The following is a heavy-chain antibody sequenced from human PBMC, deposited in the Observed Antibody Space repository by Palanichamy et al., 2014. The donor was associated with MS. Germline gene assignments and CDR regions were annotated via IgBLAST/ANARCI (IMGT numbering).Heavy chain of an antibody. D-gene: IGHD3-22*01. V-gene: IGHV4-39*01. CDR3: ASRNYLFENNGYYFPVNAFDI. J-gene: IGHJ3*02. CDR1: GGSINASRYY. Sequence: QLHLQESGPGLVRPSETLALTCIVSGGSINASRYYWGWIRQTPGKGLEWIGSIYYSGTTYYNPSLKSRLTISVDTPKNQFSLRLTSLTAADTAVYYCASRNYLFENNGYYFPVNAFDIWGQGTMVTVSS. CDR2: IYYSGTT.